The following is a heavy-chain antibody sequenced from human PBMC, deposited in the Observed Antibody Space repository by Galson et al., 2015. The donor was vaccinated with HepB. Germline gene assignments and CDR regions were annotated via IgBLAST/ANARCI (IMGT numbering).Heavy chain of an antibody. CDR1: GFTFSNFG. CDR2: ISYDGSNK. V-gene: IGHV3-30*18. J-gene: IGHJ4*02. CDR3: AKNGGYCSGGSCYFDY. Sequence: LRLSCAASGFTFSNFGMHWVRQAPGKGLEWVAFISYDGSNKYYGDSVKGRFTISRDNSKNTLYLQMNSLKPEDTAAYYCAKNGGYCSGGSCYFDYWGQGTLVTVSS. D-gene: IGHD2-15*01.